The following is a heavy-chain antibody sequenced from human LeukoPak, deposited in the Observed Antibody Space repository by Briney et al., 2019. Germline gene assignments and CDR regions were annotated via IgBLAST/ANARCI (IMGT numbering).Heavy chain of an antibody. J-gene: IGHJ4*02. CDR2: IYHSGST. V-gene: IGHV4-38-2*02. CDR3: ARGTYSSGFWGYYFDY. CDR1: GYSISSGYY. Sequence: PSETLSLTCTVSGYSISSGYYWGWIRQPPGKGLEWIGSIYHSGSTYYNPSLKSRVTISVDTSKNQFSLKLSSVTAADTAVYYCARGTYSSGFWGYYFDYWGQGTLVTVSS. D-gene: IGHD6-19*01.